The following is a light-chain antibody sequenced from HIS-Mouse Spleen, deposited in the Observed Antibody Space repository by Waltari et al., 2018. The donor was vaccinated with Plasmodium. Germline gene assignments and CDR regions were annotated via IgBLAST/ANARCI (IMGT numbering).Light chain of an antibody. CDR2: YSSDSDK. Sequence: QPVLTQPPSSSASPGQSARLTCTFPSDINVGSYNIYGYQQKPGSPPRYLLYYSSDSDKVQGSGVPSRFSGSKDASANTGILLISGLQAEDEADYYCMIWPSNASGVFGGGTKLTVL. J-gene: IGLJ3*02. CDR3: MIWPSNASGV. V-gene: IGLV5-37*01. CDR1: SDINVGSYN.